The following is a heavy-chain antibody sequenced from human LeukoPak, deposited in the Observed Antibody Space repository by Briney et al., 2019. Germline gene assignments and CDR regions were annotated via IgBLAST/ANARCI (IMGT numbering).Heavy chain of an antibody. Sequence: ASVKVSCKASGYTFTSYGINWVRQATGQGLEWMRWMNPNSGNTGYAQKFQGRVTITRNTSISTAYMELSSLRSEDTAVYYCARGPPYDFWSGYYLDWFDPWGQGTLVTVSS. CDR2: MNPNSGNT. V-gene: IGHV1-8*03. CDR1: GYTFTSYG. D-gene: IGHD3-3*01. CDR3: ARGPPYDFWSGYYLDWFDP. J-gene: IGHJ5*02.